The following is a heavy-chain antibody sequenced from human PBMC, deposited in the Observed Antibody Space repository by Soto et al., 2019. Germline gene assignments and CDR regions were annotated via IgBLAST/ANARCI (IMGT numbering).Heavy chain of an antibody. D-gene: IGHD3-10*01. J-gene: IGHJ4*02. Sequence: QVQLQESGPGLVKPSETLSLTCTVSGGSISSHYWSWIRQPPGKGLEWIGSLYYSGGTNYNPSLKSRVTISIDTSRNQFSLNLRSVTAADTAVYYCARYYYASGSYYQYYFDYWGQGSLATVSS. CDR2: LYYSGGT. CDR3: ARYYYASGSYYQYYFDY. V-gene: IGHV4-59*11. CDR1: GGSISSHY.